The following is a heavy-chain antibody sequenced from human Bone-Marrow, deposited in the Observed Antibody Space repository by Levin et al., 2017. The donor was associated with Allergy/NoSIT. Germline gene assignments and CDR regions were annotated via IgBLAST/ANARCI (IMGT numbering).Heavy chain of an antibody. V-gene: IGHV3-7*01. CDR2: IKEDGSET. Sequence: GGSLRLSCVASGFSFNTYWMTWVRQAPGKGLEWVANIKEDGSETYYVDSVKGRFTISRDNGKNSVYLQMDSLRVEDTAVYYCVRDSNWGPGKICDPWGPGTLVTVSS. CDR3: VRDSNWGPGKICDP. D-gene: IGHD7-27*01. CDR1: GFSFNTYW. J-gene: IGHJ5*02.